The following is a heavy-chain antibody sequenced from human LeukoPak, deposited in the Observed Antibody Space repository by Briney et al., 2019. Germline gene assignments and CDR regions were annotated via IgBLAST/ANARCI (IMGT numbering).Heavy chain of an antibody. Sequence: GGSLRLSCAASGFTFSSYAMSWVRQAPGKGLEWVSAISGSGGSTYYADSVKGRFTTSRDNSKNTLYLQMNSLRAEDTAVYYCAKDVAARPSRFDYWGQGTLVTVSS. D-gene: IGHD6-6*01. J-gene: IGHJ4*02. V-gene: IGHV3-23*01. CDR2: ISGSGGST. CDR3: AKDVAARPSRFDY. CDR1: GFTFSSYA.